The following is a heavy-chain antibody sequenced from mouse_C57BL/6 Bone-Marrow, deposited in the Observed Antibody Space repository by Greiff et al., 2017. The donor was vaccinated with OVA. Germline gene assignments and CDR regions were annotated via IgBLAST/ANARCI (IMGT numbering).Heavy chain of an antibody. D-gene: IGHD1-1*01. V-gene: IGHV1-61*01. J-gene: IGHJ2*01. Sequence: VQLQQPGAELVRPGSSVKLSCKASGYTFTSYWMDWVKQRPGQGLEWIGNIYPSDSETHYNQKFKDKATLTVDKSSSTAYMQLSSLTSEDSAVYYCARCSYGSSSFDYWGQGTTLTVSS. CDR3: ARCSYGSSSFDY. CDR2: IYPSDSET. CDR1: GYTFTSYW.